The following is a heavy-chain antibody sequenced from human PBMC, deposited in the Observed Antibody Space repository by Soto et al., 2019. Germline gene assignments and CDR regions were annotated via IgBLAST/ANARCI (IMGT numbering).Heavy chain of an antibody. J-gene: IGHJ5*02. Sequence: NPSETLSLTCTVPGGSISSGGYYWSWIRQHPGKGLEWIGYIYYSGSTYYNPSLKSRVTISVDTSKNQFSLKLSSVTAADTAVYYCARAYYGSGDVWFDPWGQGTLVTVSS. CDR2: IYYSGST. V-gene: IGHV4-31*03. D-gene: IGHD3-10*01. CDR1: GGSISSGGYY. CDR3: ARAYYGSGDVWFDP.